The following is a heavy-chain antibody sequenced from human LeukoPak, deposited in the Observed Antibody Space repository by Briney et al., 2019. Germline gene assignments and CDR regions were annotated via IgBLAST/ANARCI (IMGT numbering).Heavy chain of an antibody. Sequence: GASVKVSCKASGYTFTRYAMNWVRQAPGQGREWMGWINTNTGNPTYAQGFTGRFVFSLDTSVSTAYPQTSSLTAEGTAVYYCARQGPGYCSSTSCYGVDYWGQGTLVTVSS. J-gene: IGHJ4*02. CDR3: ARQGPGYCSSTSCYGVDY. D-gene: IGHD2-2*01. CDR1: GYTFTRYA. CDR2: INTNTGNP. V-gene: IGHV7-4-1*02.